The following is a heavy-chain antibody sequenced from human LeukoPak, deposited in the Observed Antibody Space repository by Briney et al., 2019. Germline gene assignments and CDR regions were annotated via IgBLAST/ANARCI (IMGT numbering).Heavy chain of an antibody. D-gene: IGHD5-18*01. J-gene: IGHJ4*02. CDR3: AREGYSYGPGFDY. CDR2: INHSGST. CDR1: GGSFSGYY. Sequence: SETLSLTCAVYGGSFSGYYWSWIRQPPGKALEWIGEINHSGSTNYNPSLKSRVTISVDTSKNQFSLKLSSVTAADTAVYYCAREGYSYGPGFDYWGQGTLVTVSS. V-gene: IGHV4-34*01.